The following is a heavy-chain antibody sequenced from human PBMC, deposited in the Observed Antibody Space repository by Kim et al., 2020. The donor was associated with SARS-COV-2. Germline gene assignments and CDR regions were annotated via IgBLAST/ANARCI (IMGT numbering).Heavy chain of an antibody. CDR1: GGSVSSGNYY. CDR2: IHYSGST. Sequence: SETLSLTCSVSGGSVSSGNYYWSWIRQPPGKGLEWIGYIHYSGSTNYNPSLKSRVTISVDTSKNQFSLKLSSVTAADTAVYYCARDPLSSSGWYGYGMDVWGQGTTVIVSS. D-gene: IGHD6-19*01. V-gene: IGHV4-61*01. CDR3: ARDPLSSSGWYGYGMDV. J-gene: IGHJ6*02.